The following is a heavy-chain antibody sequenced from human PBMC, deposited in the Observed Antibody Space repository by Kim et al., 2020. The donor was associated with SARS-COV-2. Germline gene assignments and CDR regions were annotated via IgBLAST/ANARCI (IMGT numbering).Heavy chain of an antibody. CDR1: GYTLTELS. Sequence: ASVKVSCKVSGYTLTELSMHWVRQAPGKGLEWMGGFDPEDGETIYAQKFQGRVTMTEDTSTDTAYMELSSLRSEDTAVYYCATVEYSSSSRKGVYWGQGTLVTVSS. CDR2: FDPEDGET. D-gene: IGHD6-6*01. J-gene: IGHJ4*02. CDR3: ATVEYSSSSRKGVY. V-gene: IGHV1-24*01.